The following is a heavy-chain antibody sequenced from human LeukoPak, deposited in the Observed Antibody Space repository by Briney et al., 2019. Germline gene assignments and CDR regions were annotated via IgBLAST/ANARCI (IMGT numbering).Heavy chain of an antibody. CDR1: GYSIGSGYY. Sequence: PSETLSLTCTVSGYSIGSGYYWGWIRQPPGKGLEWIGEINHSGSTNYNPSLKSRVTISVDTSKNQFSLKLSSVTAADTAVYYCARRGSGWYNSGLFDYWGQGTLVTVSS. D-gene: IGHD6-19*01. J-gene: IGHJ4*02. CDR3: ARRGSGWYNSGLFDY. CDR2: INHSGST. V-gene: IGHV4-38-2*02.